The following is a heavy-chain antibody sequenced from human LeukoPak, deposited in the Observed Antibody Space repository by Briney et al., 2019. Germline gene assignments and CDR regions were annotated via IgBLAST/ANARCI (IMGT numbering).Heavy chain of an antibody. V-gene: IGHV4-34*01. CDR3: ARRRITMVRGVSGYFDC. CDR1: GGSFSGYY. CDR2: INHSGST. D-gene: IGHD3-10*01. J-gene: IGHJ4*02. Sequence: SETLSLTCAVYGGSFSGYYWSWIRQPPGKGLEWIGEINHSGSTNYNPSLKSRVTISVDTSKNQFSLKLSSVTAADTAVYYCARRRITMVRGVSGYFDCWGQGTLVTVSS.